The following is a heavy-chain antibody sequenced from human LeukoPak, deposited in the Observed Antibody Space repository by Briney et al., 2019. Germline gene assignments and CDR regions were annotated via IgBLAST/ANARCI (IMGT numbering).Heavy chain of an antibody. D-gene: IGHD2-21*01. V-gene: IGHV4-34*01. CDR2: INHSGST. Sequence: SETPSLTCAVYGGSFSGYYWSWIRQPPGKGLEWIGEINHSGSTNYNPSLKSRVTISVDTSKNQFSLKLSSVTAADTAVYYCARGGDYSQYYFDYWGQGTLVTVSS. CDR3: ARGGDYSQYYFDY. J-gene: IGHJ4*02. CDR1: GGSFSGYY.